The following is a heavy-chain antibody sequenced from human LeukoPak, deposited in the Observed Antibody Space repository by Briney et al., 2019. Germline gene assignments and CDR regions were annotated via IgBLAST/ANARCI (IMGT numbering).Heavy chain of an antibody. D-gene: IGHD6-25*01. J-gene: IGHJ4*02. CDR1: GFTFSNAW. Sequence: GGSLRLSCAASGFTFSNAWMNWVRQAPGKGLGWVAHIKSNANGGTTDYAAPVKGRFTISRDDSKNMLYLQMNSLKTEDTAVYYCTTDAYSSADYFDYWGQGALVTVSS. CDR3: TTDAYSSADYFDY. V-gene: IGHV3-15*07. CDR2: IKSNANGGTT.